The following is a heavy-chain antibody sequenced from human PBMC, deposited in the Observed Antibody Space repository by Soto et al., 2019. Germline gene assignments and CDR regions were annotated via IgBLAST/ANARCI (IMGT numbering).Heavy chain of an antibody. Sequence: ASVKVSCKASGGTFSSYAISWVRQAPGQGLEWMGGIIPIFGTANYAQKFQGRVTITADESTSTAYMELSSLRSEDTAVYYCAGGIAAAAPTPFDYWGQGTLVTVSS. J-gene: IGHJ4*02. CDR1: GGTFSSYA. CDR2: IIPIFGTA. V-gene: IGHV1-69*13. CDR3: AGGIAAAAPTPFDY. D-gene: IGHD6-13*01.